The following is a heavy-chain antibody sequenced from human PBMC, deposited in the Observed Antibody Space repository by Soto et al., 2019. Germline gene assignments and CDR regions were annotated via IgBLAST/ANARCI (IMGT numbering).Heavy chain of an antibody. D-gene: IGHD5-12*01. CDR3: AHSRPYSCYDYFDY. J-gene: IGHJ4*02. CDR1: GFSLSTGVLG. CDR2: IYWDDDK. V-gene: IGHV2-5*02. Sequence: QITLKESGPTLVKPTQTLTLTCTFSGFSLSTGVLGVGWIRQPPGKALECLALIYWDDDKRYSPSLKSRLTITQGTSTDQVVLTMTNMAPVDTATYFCAHSRPYSCYDYFDYWGQGTLVTVSS.